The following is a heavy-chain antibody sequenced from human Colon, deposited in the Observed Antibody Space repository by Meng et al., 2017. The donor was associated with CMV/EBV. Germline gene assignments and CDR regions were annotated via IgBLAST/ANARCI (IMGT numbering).Heavy chain of an antibody. Sequence: SETLSLTCAISGDSVSSNSAAWNWIRQSPSRGLEWLGRTYYRSKWYNDYAVSVKSRITINPDTSKNQFSLQLNSVTPEDTAVYYCARWPHPDYYYYYGMDVWGQGTLVTVSS. V-gene: IGHV6-1*01. D-gene: IGHD5-12*01. J-gene: IGHJ6*02. CDR1: GDSVSSNSAA. CDR2: TYYRSKWYN. CDR3: ARWPHPDYYYYYGMDV.